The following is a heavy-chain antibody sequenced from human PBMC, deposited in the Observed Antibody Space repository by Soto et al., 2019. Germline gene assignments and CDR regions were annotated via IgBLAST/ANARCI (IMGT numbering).Heavy chain of an antibody. V-gene: IGHV5-51*01. CDR3: ARQRAPNWGSSPYDY. J-gene: IGHJ4*02. Sequence: GESLKISCKGSGYSFTSYWIGWVRQMPGKGLEWMGIIYPGDSDTRYSPSFQGQVTISADKSISTAYLQWSSLKASDTAMYYCARQRAPNWGSSPYDYWGQGTLVTVSS. CDR2: IYPGDSDT. CDR1: GYSFTSYW. D-gene: IGHD7-27*01.